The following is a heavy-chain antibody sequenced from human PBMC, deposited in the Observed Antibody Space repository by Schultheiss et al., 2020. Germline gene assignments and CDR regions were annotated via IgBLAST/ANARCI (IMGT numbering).Heavy chain of an antibody. CDR2: ISWNSGSI. Sequence: SLKISCAASGFTFSSYAMTWVRQAPGKGLQWVSGISWNSGSIGYADSVKGRFTISRDNAKNSLYLQMNSLRADDTALYYCAKGLSLAGASIDYWGQGTLVTVSS. V-gene: IGHV3-9*01. J-gene: IGHJ4*02. D-gene: IGHD1-26*01. CDR1: GFTFSSYA. CDR3: AKGLSLAGASIDY.